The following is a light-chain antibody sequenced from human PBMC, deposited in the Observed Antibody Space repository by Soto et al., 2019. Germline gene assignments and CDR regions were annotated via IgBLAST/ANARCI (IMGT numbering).Light chain of an antibody. V-gene: IGKV3-15*01. CDR2: GAS. CDR3: QQYKNWPPWT. J-gene: IGKJ1*01. Sequence: EIVMTHSPATLAVSPGERATLSLSASQSVSSNLARYQQEPGQAPRLLIHGASTRATGTPARFSGSGSGTEFTLTISSLQSEDSAVYYCQQYKNWPPWTFGQGTKVDIK. CDR1: QSVSSN.